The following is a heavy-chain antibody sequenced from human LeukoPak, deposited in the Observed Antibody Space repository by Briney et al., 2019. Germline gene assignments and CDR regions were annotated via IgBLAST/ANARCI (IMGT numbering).Heavy chain of an antibody. CDR1: GYTFTGYY. CDR2: INPNSGGT. CDR3: ATLGEWLRLGYYYYYMDV. Sequence: ASVKVSCKASGYTFTGYYMHWVRQAPGQGLEWMGWINPNSGGTYYAQKFQGRVTMTSDTSISTAYMELSSLRSEDTAVYYCATLGEWLRLGYYYYYMDVWGKGTTVTISS. D-gene: IGHD5-12*01. J-gene: IGHJ6*03. V-gene: IGHV1-2*02.